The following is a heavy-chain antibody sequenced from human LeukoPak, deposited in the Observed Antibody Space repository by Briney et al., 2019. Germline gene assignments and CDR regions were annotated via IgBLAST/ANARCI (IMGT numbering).Heavy chain of an antibody. CDR2: IRYDGSNK. CDR1: GFTFSSYG. CDR3: AKEAYYGSGRPDY. V-gene: IGHV3-30*02. Sequence: GGSLRLSCAASGFTFSSYGMHWVRQAPGKGLEWVAFIRYDGSNKYYADSVKGRFTISRDNSKNTLYLQMNSLRAEDTAVYYCAKEAYYGSGRPDYWGQGTLVTVSS. J-gene: IGHJ4*02. D-gene: IGHD3-10*01.